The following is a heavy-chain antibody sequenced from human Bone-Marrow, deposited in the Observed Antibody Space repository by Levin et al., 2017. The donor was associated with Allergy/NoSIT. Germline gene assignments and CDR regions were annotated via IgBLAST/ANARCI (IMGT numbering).Heavy chain of an antibody. CDR2: ISWNSGSI. Sequence: SLKISCAASGFTFDDYAMHWVRQAPGKGLDWVSGISWNSGSIGYADSVKGRFTISRDNAKNSLYLQMNSLRAEDTALYYCAKDFGAGSSGYYFYFDYWGQGTLVTVSS. J-gene: IGHJ4*02. D-gene: IGHD3-22*01. CDR1: GFTFDDYA. V-gene: IGHV3-9*01. CDR3: AKDFGAGSSGYYFYFDY.